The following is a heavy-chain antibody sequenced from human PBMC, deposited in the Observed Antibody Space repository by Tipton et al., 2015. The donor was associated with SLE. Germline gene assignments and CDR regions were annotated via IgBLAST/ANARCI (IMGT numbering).Heavy chain of an antibody. CDR3: TSLRDDFWSGYLDY. CDR2: ISGTADSSDRR. V-gene: IGHV3-23*01. J-gene: IGHJ4*02. CDR1: GFTFSRYA. D-gene: IGHD3-3*01. Sequence: SLRLSCTASGFTFSRYAMTWVRQAPGKGLEWVSVISGTADSSDRRYYTDSVQGRFTISRDNSMNTLYLQMNSLKTEDTAVYYCTSLRDDFWSGYLDYWGQGTLVTVSS.